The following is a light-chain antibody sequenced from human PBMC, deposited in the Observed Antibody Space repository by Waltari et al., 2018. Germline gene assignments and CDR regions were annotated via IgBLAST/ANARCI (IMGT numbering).Light chain of an antibody. CDR3: QHSKT. J-gene: IGKJ1*01. Sequence: EIVLTQSPATLSLSPGERATLSCRASQSVSSYLAWYQQKPGQAPRLLIYDAFNRATGIPARFSGSGSGTDFTLTISSLEPEDFAVYYCQHSKTFGQGTKVEIK. V-gene: IGKV3-11*01. CDR1: QSVSSY. CDR2: DAF.